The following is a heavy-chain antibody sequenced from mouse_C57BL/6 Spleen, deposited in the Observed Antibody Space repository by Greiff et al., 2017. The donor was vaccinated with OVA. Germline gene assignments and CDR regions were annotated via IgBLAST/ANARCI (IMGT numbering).Heavy chain of an antibody. V-gene: IGHV5-12*01. CDR2: ISNGGGST. CDR1: GFTFSDYY. CDR3: ARHRATYWYFDV. J-gene: IGHJ1*03. D-gene: IGHD3-1*01. Sequence: EVKLVESGGGLVQPGGSLKLSCAASGFTFSDYYMYWVRQTPEKRLEWVAYISNGGGSTYYPDTVKGRFTISRDNAKNTLYLQMSRLKSEDTAMYYCARHRATYWYFDVWGKGTTVTVSS.